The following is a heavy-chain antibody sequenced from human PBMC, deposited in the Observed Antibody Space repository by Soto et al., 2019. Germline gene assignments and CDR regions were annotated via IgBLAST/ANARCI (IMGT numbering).Heavy chain of an antibody. CDR1: GYTFSNYG. J-gene: IGHJ5*02. CDR2: ISLYSDGT. CDR3: ARVVPGAEAWFGP. V-gene: IGHV1-18*01. D-gene: IGHD2-2*01. Sequence: QVQLVQSGGEVKRPGASVKVSCKTSGYTFSNYGITWVRQAPGQPLEWLGWISLYSDGTNYVQKFQDRVSMTTDTSTTTAYMELRSLRSDDTAVYYCARVVPGAEAWFGPWGQGTLVTVSS.